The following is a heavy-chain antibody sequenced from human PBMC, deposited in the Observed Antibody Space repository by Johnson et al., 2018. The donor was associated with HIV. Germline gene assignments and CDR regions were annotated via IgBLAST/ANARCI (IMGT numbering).Heavy chain of an antibody. D-gene: IGHD5-24*01. Sequence: VQLVESGGGVVRPGGSLRLSCAASGFTFDDYGMSWVRQAPGKGLEWVSGISWNSGSIAYADSVKGRFTISRDNAKNSLYLQMNSLRAEDTALYYCAKDVKMATFAFDIWGQGTMVTVSS. V-gene: IGHV3-20*04. J-gene: IGHJ3*02. CDR1: GFTFDDYG. CDR2: ISWNSGSI. CDR3: AKDVKMATFAFDI.